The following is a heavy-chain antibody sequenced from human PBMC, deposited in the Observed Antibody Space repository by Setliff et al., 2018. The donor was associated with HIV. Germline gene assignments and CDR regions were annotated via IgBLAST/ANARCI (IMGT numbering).Heavy chain of an antibody. J-gene: IGHJ3*02. CDR3: ASPRADDAFDI. CDR1: GGTFSSYA. CDR2: IIPIFGTA. D-gene: IGHD3-10*01. V-gene: IGHV1-69*05. Sequence: GASVKVSCKASGGTFSSYAISWVRQAPGQGLEWMGGIIPIFGTANYAQKFQGRVTITTDESTSTVYMELSSLRSEDTAVYYCASPRADDAFDIWGQGTMVTVSS.